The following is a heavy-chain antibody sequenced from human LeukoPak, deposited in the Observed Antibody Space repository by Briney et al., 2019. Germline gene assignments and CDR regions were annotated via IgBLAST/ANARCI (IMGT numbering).Heavy chain of an antibody. J-gene: IGHJ3*02. CDR3: ARDKGLPQAFDI. Sequence: SETLSLTCAVYAGSFSGYYWSWIRQPPGKGLEWIGEINHSGSTNYNPSLKSRVTISVDTSKNQFSLKLTSVTAADTAVYYCARDKGLPQAFDIWGQGTMVTVSS. D-gene: IGHD5/OR15-5a*01. V-gene: IGHV4-34*01. CDR1: AGSFSGYY. CDR2: INHSGST.